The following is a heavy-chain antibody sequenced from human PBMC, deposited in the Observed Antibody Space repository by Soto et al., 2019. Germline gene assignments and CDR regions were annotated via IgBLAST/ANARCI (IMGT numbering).Heavy chain of an antibody. J-gene: IGHJ4*02. V-gene: IGHV3-48*01. CDR3: ARAYNDFWSAHFDY. D-gene: IGHD3-3*01. CDR2: ISSSSFTI. Sequence: EVHLVESGGRLVQPGGSLRLSCAASGFTFSDYSMNWVRQAPGRGLEWVSYISSSSFTIHYADSVEGRFAISRDNAKNSLYLQMNSLRAEDTAVYYCARAYNDFWSAHFDYWGQGALVTVSS. CDR1: GFTFSDYS.